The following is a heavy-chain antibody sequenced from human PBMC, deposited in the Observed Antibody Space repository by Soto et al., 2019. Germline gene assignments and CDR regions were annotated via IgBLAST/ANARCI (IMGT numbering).Heavy chain of an antibody. CDR2: ISAYNGNT. CDR1: GYTFTRYG. CDR3: ARAVVVVVAAIYNWFDP. D-gene: IGHD2-15*01. Sequence: GASVKVSCKASGYTFTRYGISWVRQAPGQGLEWMGWISAYNGNTNYAQKLQGRVTMTTDTSTSTAYMELRSLRSDDTAVYYCARAVVVVVAAIYNWFDPWGQGTLVTVSS. V-gene: IGHV1-18*01. J-gene: IGHJ5*02.